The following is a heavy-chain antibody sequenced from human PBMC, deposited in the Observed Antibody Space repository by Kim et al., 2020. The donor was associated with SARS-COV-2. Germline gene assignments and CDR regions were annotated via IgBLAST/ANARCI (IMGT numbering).Heavy chain of an antibody. Sequence: SETLSLTCTVSGGSISSGGYYWSWIRQHPGKGLEWIGYIYYSGSTYYNPSLKSRVTISVDTSKNQFSLKLSSVTAADTAVYYCARDRHYYDSSGYSWWFDPWGQGTLVTVSS. CDR2: IYYSGST. D-gene: IGHD3-22*01. V-gene: IGHV4-31*03. J-gene: IGHJ5*02. CDR1: GGSISSGGYY. CDR3: ARDRHYYDSSGYSWWFDP.